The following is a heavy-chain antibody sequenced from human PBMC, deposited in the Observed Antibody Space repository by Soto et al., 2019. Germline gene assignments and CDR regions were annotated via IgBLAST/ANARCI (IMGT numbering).Heavy chain of an antibody. V-gene: IGHV4-31*03. Sequence: QVQLQESGPGLVKPSQTLSLTCTVSVGSISSGCYYWSWISQHPGKVLEWLGYISYSGSTHYNPSIKSRVNISVATPKNQFPLKLRSVTAADTPVYYCARVPSPWGQGTLVTVSS. CDR1: VGSISSGCYY. CDR2: ISYSGST. CDR3: ARVPSP. J-gene: IGHJ5*02.